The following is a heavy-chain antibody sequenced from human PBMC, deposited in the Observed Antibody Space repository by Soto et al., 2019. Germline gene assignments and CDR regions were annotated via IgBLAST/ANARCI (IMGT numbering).Heavy chain of an antibody. CDR1: GGSTNSRIDY. CDR3: ARQPRGPGYGERGLYFDY. Sequence: SETLSLTCTVSGGSTNSRIDYWGWIRHPPGKGLEWIGSVYYSGSTYDNPSLQSRVTISVDTSRNQFSLKLISVTTADTAVYFCARQPRGPGYGERGLYFDYWGQGTLVTVSS. CDR2: VYYSGST. J-gene: IGHJ4*02. V-gene: IGHV4-39*01. D-gene: IGHD3-16*01.